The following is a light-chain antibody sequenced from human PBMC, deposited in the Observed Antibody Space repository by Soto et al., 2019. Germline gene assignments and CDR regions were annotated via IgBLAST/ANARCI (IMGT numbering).Light chain of an antibody. CDR2: KAS. J-gene: IGKJ4*01. CDR3: QQYNSFPS. Sequence: DIQMTQSPSTLTASVGDRVTITCRASQSISTWLAWYQQKPGKAPKLLIYKASSLESGVPSRFSGSESGTEFTLNISSLQPDDFATYYCQQYNSFPSFGGGTKVEI. V-gene: IGKV1-5*03. CDR1: QSISTW.